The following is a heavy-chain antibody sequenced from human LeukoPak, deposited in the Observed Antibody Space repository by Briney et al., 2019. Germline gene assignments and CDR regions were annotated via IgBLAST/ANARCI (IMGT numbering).Heavy chain of an antibody. J-gene: IGHJ4*02. CDR3: ARVRSGYYYFSPQRPFEKDY. V-gene: IGHV4-34*01. CDR1: GGSFSGYY. Sequence: SETLSLTCAVYGGSFSGYYWSWIRQPPGKGLEWIGEINHSGSTNYNPSLKSRVTISVDTSKNQFSLKLSSVTAADTAVYYCARVRSGYYYFSPQRPFEKDYWGQGTLVTVSS. D-gene: IGHD3-22*01. CDR2: INHSGST.